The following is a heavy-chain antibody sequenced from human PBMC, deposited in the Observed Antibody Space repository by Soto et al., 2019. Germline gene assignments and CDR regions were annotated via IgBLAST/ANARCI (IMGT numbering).Heavy chain of an antibody. J-gene: IGHJ6*02. V-gene: IGHV3-15*01. Sequence: GWSLRLSCTVSGFTFSNAWMTWVRQAPGKGLEWVGRIKSKTDDGTTDYAAPVKGRFTISRDDSRNTLYLQMNSLKTEDTDVYYCARDLGKSYGMDVWGQGTTVTVS. CDR1: GFTFSNAW. D-gene: IGHD1-26*01. CDR3: ARDLGKSYGMDV. CDR2: IKSKTDDGTT.